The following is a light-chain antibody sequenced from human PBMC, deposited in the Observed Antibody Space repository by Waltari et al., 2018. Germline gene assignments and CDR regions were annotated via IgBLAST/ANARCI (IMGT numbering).Light chain of an antibody. J-gene: IGKJ1*01. V-gene: IGKV4-1*01. CDR1: QSVLYSSNNKNC. CDR3: HQYYSSPWT. Sequence: DLVMTQSPDSLAVSLGERATINCKSSQSVLYSSNNKNCLAWYQQKPGQPPKLLIYWASTRESGVPDRFSGSGSGTDFTLTSSSLQAEDVAVYYCHQYYSSPWTFGQGTKVEI. CDR2: WAS.